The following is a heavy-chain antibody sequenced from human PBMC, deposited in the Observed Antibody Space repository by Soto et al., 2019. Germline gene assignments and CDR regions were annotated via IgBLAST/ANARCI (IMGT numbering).Heavy chain of an antibody. V-gene: IGHV3-48*01. D-gene: IGHD6-6*01. Sequence: EVQLVESGGGLVQPGGSLRLSCAASGFTFSSYSMNWVRQAPGKGLEWVSYISSSSSTIYYADSVKGRFTISRDNAKNSLYLQMNRLRAEDTAVYYCASPRIAAPRNDAFDIWGQGKMVTVSS. CDR3: ASPRIAAPRNDAFDI. CDR2: ISSSSSTI. CDR1: GFTFSSYS. J-gene: IGHJ3*02.